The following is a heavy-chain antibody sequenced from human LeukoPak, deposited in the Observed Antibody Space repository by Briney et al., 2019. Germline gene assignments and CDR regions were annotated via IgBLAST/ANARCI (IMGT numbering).Heavy chain of an antibody. Sequence: GESLKISCKGSRYRFSNYWIAWVRQMPGKRLEWMGIIYPGDFDTRYSPSFQGQVTISADKSISTAYLQWSSLKASDTAMYFCASKDYYDTDAFDIWGQGTMVTVSS. CDR3: ASKDYYDTDAFDI. CDR2: IYPGDFDT. CDR1: RYRFSNYW. D-gene: IGHD3-22*01. J-gene: IGHJ3*02. V-gene: IGHV5-51*01.